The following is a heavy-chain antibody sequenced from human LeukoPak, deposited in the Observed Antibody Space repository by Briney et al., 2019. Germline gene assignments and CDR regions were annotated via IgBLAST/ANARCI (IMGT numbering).Heavy chain of an antibody. CDR2: ISSSGSTI. CDR1: GFTSSDYY. J-gene: IGHJ4*02. Sequence: GGSLRLSRAASGFTSSDYYMSWIRQAPGKGLEWVSYISSSGSTIYYADSVKGRFTISRDNAKNSLYLQMNSLRAEDTAVYYCARDAVAGARVFDYWGQGTLVTVSS. CDR3: ARDAVAGARVFDY. V-gene: IGHV3-11*01. D-gene: IGHD6-19*01.